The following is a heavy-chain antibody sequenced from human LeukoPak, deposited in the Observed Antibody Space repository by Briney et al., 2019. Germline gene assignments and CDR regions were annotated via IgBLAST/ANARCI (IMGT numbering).Heavy chain of an antibody. CDR3: AKRGKTGTTPFDY. CDR2: ITGSGGGT. V-gene: IGHV3-23*01. J-gene: IGHJ4*02. D-gene: IGHD1-7*01. Sequence: PGGSLRLSCVASGFIFSSNAMSWVRQAPGEGLAWVAAITGSGGGTYYADSVRGRFTTSRDNSKNTLYLQMDSLRAEDTAVYYCAKRGKTGTTPFDYWGQGTLVTVSS. CDR1: GFIFSSNA.